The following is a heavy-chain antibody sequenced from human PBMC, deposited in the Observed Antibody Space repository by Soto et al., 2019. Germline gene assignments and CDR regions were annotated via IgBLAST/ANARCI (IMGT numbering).Heavy chain of an antibody. CDR2: ISAYNGNT. D-gene: IGHD6-19*01. CDR1: GDTFTSYG. CDR3: AAPNSSGWN. J-gene: IGHJ4*02. Sequence: ASVKVSWKASGDTFTSYGISWVRQAPGQGLEWMGWISAYNGNTNYAQKLQGRVTMTTDTSTSTTYMELRSLRSDDTAVYYCAAPNSSGWNWGQGTLVTVSS. V-gene: IGHV1-18*01.